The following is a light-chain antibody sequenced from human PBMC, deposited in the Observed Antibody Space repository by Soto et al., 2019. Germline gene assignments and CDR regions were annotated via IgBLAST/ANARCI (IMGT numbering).Light chain of an antibody. CDR2: AAS. V-gene: IGKV1-8*01. Sequence: AIRMTQSPSSLSASTGDRVTITCRASQGISSYLAWYQQKPGKAPKLLIYAASTLQSGVPSRFSGSGSGTDFTLTISCLQSEDFATYCCQQYNSYRTFGQGTKVDIK. CDR1: QGISSY. CDR3: QQYNSYRT. J-gene: IGKJ1*01.